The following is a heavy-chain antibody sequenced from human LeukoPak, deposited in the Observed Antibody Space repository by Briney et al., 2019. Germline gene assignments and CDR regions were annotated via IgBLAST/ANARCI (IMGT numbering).Heavy chain of an antibody. CDR3: ARGLWAVQFDS. V-gene: IGHV4-34*01. J-gene: IGHJ4*02. CDR2: INHSGST. CDR1: GESFSGYY. D-gene: IGHD6-6*01. Sequence: PSETLSLTCAVYGESFSGYYWSWIRQPPGKGLEWIGEINHSGSTNYNPSLKSRVTISVDTSRSQFSLKVSSVSAADTAVYYCARGLWAVQFDSWGQGTLVTVSS.